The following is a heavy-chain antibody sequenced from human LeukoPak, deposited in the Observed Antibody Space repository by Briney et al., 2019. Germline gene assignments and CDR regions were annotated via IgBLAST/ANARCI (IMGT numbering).Heavy chain of an antibody. D-gene: IGHD3-22*01. CDR1: AFTFSSTA. V-gene: IGHV3-21*01. CDR3: ARGPTMKMDV. J-gene: IGHJ6*04. CDR2: NNSRSSHI. Sequence: PGGSLRLSCAASAFTFSSTAMSWVRQAPGKGLEWVTSNNSRSSHIYYADSVKGRFTISRDNAKNSLYLQMNSLRVEDTAVYYCARGPTMKMDVWGKGTTVTVSS.